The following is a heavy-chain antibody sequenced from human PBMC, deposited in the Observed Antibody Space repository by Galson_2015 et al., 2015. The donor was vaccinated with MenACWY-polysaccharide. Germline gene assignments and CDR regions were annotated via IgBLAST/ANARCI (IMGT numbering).Heavy chain of an antibody. D-gene: IGHD2-8*01. CDR2: IGGDVNNP. CDR1: GFTFNMSD. J-gene: IGHJ5*02. CDR3: ARDGVSLNVVYDWFDP. Sequence: SLRLSCAASGFTFNMSDMSWVRQAPGKGLEWVSTIGGDVNNPFSDDSVKVRFTISRDNSRGMVNLQMSRLRVEDTAIYVCARDGVSLNVVYDWFDPWGQGTVVTVSS. V-gene: IGHV3-23*01.